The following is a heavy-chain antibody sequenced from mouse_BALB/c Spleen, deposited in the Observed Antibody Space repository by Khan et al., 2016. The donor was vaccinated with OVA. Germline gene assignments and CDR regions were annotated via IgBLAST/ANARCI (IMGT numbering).Heavy chain of an antibody. CDR1: GYTFTNYR. V-gene: IGHV9-1*02. J-gene: IGHJ1*01. Sequence: QIQLVQSGPELKKPGETVKISCKAAGYTFTNYRMNWMKQAPEKGLKWMGWINTHTGEPTYGDDFKGRFAFSLETSATTAYLQNNNLKNEDMATXFCARETSYWYFDAWGAGTTVTVSS. CDR2: INTHTGEP. CDR3: ARETSYWYFDA. D-gene: IGHD1-3*01.